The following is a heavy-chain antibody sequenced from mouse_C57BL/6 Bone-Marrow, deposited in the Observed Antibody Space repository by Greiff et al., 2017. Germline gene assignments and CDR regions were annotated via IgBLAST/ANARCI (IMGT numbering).Heavy chain of an antibody. D-gene: IGHD1-1*01. CDR3: ARSLITPFAY. CDR1: GYAFSSSW. Sequence: QVQLQQSGPELVKPGASVKISCKASGYAFSSSWMNWVKQRPGKGLEWIGRIYPGDGDTNYNGKVKGKATLTADKSSSTAYMQRSSLTSEDSAVYFCARSLITPFAYWGQGTLVTVSA. CDR2: IYPGDGDT. V-gene: IGHV1-82*01. J-gene: IGHJ3*01.